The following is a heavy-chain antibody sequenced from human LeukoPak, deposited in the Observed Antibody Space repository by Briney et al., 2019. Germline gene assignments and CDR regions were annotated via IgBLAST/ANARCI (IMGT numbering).Heavy chain of an antibody. D-gene: IGHD3-3*01. CDR1: GYSISSGYY. Sequence: PSETLSLTCTVSGYSISSGYYWGRIRQPPGKGLEWIGSIYHSGSTYYNPSLKSRVTISVDTSKNQFSLKLSSVTAAHTDVYYRARGVTWSGYYYYYYYYMDLGREETTVSVSS. J-gene: IGHJ6*03. CDR2: IYHSGST. CDR3: ARGVTWSGYYYYYYYYMDL. V-gene: IGHV4-38-2*02.